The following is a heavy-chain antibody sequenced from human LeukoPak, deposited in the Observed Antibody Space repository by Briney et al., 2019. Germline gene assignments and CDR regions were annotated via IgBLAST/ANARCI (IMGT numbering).Heavy chain of an antibody. CDR1: GFTVSSNY. CDR2: ISGSGGST. J-gene: IGHJ4*02. D-gene: IGHD6-13*01. V-gene: IGHV3-23*01. Sequence: GGSLRLSCAASGFTVSSNYMSWVRQAPGKGLEWVSAISGSGGSTYYADSVKGRFTISRDNSKNTLYLQMNSLRAEDTAVYYCAKSGIAAAGTFDYWGQGTLVTVSS. CDR3: AKSGIAAAGTFDY.